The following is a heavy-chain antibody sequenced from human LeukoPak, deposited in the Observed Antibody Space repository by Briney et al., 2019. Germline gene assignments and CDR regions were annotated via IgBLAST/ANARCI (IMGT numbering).Heavy chain of an antibody. CDR1: GFSFSNYW. CDR3: ARDKIVGATNFDY. J-gene: IGHJ4*02. V-gene: IGHV3-7*03. CDR2: IKQDGSEK. D-gene: IGHD1-26*01. Sequence: GGSLRLSCAASGFSFSNYWMSWVRQVPGKGLEWVASIKQDGSEKYYVDSVKGRFTISRDNAKNSLYLQMNSLRAEDTAIYYCARDKIVGATNFDYWGQGTLVTVSS.